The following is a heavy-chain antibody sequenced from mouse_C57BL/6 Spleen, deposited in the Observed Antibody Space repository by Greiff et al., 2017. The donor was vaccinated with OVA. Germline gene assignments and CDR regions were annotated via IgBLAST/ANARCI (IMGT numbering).Heavy chain of an antibody. CDR2: IDPANGNT. Sequence: VQLQQSVAELVRPGASVKLSCTASGFNIKNTYMHWVKQRPEQGLEWIGRIDPANGNTKYAPKFQGKATITADTSSNTAYLQLSSLTSEDTAIYSGARTYYSNYGDFFDYWGQGTTLTVSS. D-gene: IGHD2-5*01. J-gene: IGHJ2*01. V-gene: IGHV14-3*01. CDR3: ARTYYSNYGDFFDY. CDR1: GFNIKNTY.